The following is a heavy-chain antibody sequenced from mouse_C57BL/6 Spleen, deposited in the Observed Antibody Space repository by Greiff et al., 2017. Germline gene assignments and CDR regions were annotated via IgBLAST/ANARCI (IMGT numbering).Heavy chain of an antibody. V-gene: IGHV1-55*01. CDR2: IYPGSGST. Sequence: QVQLQQSGAELVKPGASVKMSCKASGYTFTSYWITWVKQRPGQGLEWIGDIYPGSGSTNYNEKFKSKATLTVDTSSSTAYMQLSSLTAADSEDYYCANLTSGAYWGQGTLVTVSA. D-gene: IGHD1-1*01. CDR3: ANLTSGAY. CDR1: GYTFTSYW. J-gene: IGHJ3*01.